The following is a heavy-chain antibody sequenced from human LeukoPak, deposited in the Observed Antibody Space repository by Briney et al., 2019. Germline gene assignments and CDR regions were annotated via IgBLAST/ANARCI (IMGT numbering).Heavy chain of an antibody. CDR1: GGSISSYY. D-gene: IGHD3-22*01. Sequence: SETLSLTCTVSGGSISSYYWSWLRQPPGKGLEWIGYIYYSGSTNYNPSLKSRVTTSVDTSKNQFSLKLSSVTAADTAVYYCASAYDSSGYYPDAFDIWGQGTMVTVSS. J-gene: IGHJ3*02. CDR2: IYYSGST. CDR3: ASAYDSSGYYPDAFDI. V-gene: IGHV4-59*01.